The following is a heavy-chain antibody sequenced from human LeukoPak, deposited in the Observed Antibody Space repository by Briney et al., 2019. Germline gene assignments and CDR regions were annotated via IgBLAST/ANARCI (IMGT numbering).Heavy chain of an antibody. CDR2: IYYSGST. Sequence: PSETLSLTCTVSVGSISSYYWSWIRQPPGKGLEWIGYIYYSGSTYYNPSLKSRVTISVDTSKNQFSLKLSSVTAADTAVYYCARDRWELPLDYWGQGTLVTVSS. CDR1: VGSISSYY. CDR3: ARDRWELPLDY. J-gene: IGHJ4*02. V-gene: IGHV4-59*06. D-gene: IGHD1-26*01.